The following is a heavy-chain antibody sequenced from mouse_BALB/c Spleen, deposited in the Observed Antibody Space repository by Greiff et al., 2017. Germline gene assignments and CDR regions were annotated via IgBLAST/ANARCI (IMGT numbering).Heavy chain of an antibody. J-gene: IGHJ4*01. CDR1: GFSLTSYG. CDR3: ARKRGNPYYYAMDY. V-gene: IGHV2-2*02. D-gene: IGHD2-1*01. Sequence: VQLQESGPGLVQPSQSLSITCTVSGFSLTSYGVHWVRQSPGKGLEWLGVIWSGGSTDYNAAFISRLSISKDNSKSQVFFKMNSLQANDTAIYYCARKRGNPYYYAMDYWGQGTSVTVSS. CDR2: IWSGGST.